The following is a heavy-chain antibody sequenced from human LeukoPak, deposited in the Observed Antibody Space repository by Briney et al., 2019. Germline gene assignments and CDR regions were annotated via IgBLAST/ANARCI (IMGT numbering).Heavy chain of an antibody. CDR2: INHSGST. D-gene: IGHD1-26*01. J-gene: IGHJ4*02. CDR3: ARHGGSYSAPARFDY. V-gene: IGHV4-34*01. Sequence: PSETLSLTCTVSGGSTSSYYWSWIRQPPGKGLEWIGEINHSGSTNYNPSLKSRVTISVDTSKNQFSLKLSSVTAADTAVYYCARHGGSYSAPARFDYWGQGTLVTVSS. CDR1: GGSTSSYY.